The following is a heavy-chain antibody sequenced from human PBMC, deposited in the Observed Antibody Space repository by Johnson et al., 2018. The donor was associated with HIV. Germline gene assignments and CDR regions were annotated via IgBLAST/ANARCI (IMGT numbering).Heavy chain of an antibody. CDR3: ARTPSLPGAFDI. V-gene: IGHV3-30*04. Sequence: QVQLVESGGGVVQPGRSLRLFCAASGFTFNSYAMHWVRQAPGKGLEWVAVISYDGSNKYYADSVKGRFTISRDNAKNSLYLQMNSLRAEDTAVYYCARTPSLPGAFDIWGQGTLVTVSS. J-gene: IGHJ3*02. CDR2: ISYDGSNK. CDR1: GFTFNSYA.